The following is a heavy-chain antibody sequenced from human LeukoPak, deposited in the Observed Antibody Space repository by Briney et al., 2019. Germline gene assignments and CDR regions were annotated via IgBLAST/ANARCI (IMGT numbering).Heavy chain of an antibody. CDR3: ARDLGYCCGGSCYRGPHAFDI. V-gene: IGHV1-69*04. CDR1: VGTFSSYA. D-gene: IGHD2-15*01. CDR2: TIPILGIA. Sequence: ASVKVSCKASVGTFSSYAISWVRQAPGQGLEWMGRTIPILGIANYAQKFQGGVTITADKSTTTAYMELSSLRSEATAVYYCARDLGYCCGGSCYRGPHAFDIWGQGTMVTVSS. J-gene: IGHJ3*02.